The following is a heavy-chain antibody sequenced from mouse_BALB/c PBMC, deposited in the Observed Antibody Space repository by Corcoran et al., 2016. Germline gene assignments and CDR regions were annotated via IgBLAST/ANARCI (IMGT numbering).Heavy chain of an antibody. CDR2: INPYNDGT. CDR3: ARDYYGYWYFDV. V-gene: IGHV1S136*01. Sequence: EGQLQQSGPELGKPGASVKMSCKASGYTFTSYVMHWVKQKPGQGLEWIGYINPYNDGTKYNEKFKGKATLTSDKSSSTAYMELSSLTSEDSAVYYCARDYYGYWYFDVGGTGTTVTVSS. J-gene: IGHJ1*03. D-gene: IGHD1-1*01. CDR1: GYTFTSYV.